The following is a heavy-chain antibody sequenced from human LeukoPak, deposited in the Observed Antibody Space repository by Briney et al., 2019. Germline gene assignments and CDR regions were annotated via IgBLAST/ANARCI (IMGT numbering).Heavy chain of an antibody. CDR2: IKQDGSEK. Sequence: GGSLRLSCAASGFTFSSYWMSWVRQAPGKGLEWVANIKQDGSEKYYVDSVKGRFTISRDNAKNSLYLQMNSLRAEDTAVYYCARDKLVVTHLVWYYYGMDVWGQGTTVTVSS. J-gene: IGHJ6*02. CDR1: GFTFSSYW. D-gene: IGHD2-21*02. CDR3: ARDKLVVTHLVWYYYGMDV. V-gene: IGHV3-7*01.